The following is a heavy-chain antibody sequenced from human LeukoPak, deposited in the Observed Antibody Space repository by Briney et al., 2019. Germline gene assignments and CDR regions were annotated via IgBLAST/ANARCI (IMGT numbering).Heavy chain of an antibody. CDR1: GGSNSGYY. CDR2: IYYIGST. J-gene: IGHJ6*02. V-gene: IGHV4-59*01. D-gene: IGHD3-3*01. Sequence: SETLSLTCTVSGGSNSGYYWSWIRQPPGKGLEWIGDIYYIGSTNYNPSLKSRVTISVDTSKNQFSLNLSSVTAADTAVYYCARDRRFNGMDVWGQGTTVTVSS. CDR3: ARDRRFNGMDV.